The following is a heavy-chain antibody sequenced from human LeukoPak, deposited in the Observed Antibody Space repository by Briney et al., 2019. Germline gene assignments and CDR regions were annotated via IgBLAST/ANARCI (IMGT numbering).Heavy chain of an antibody. CDR1: GGSMSSSSYY. V-gene: IGHV4-39*07. Sequence: SETLSLTCSVSGGSMSSSSYYWGWIRQPPGKGLEWIGAIYHSGSTYYDPSLKSRVAISVDTSKNQFSLRLSSVSAADTAVYYCARSGPYYYHYVDVWGKGTTVTVSS. CDR2: IYHSGST. J-gene: IGHJ6*03. CDR3: ARSGPYYYHYVDV. D-gene: IGHD3-10*01.